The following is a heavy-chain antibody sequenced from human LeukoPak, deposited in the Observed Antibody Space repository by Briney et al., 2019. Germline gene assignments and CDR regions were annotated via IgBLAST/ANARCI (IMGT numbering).Heavy chain of an antibody. CDR3: ARGSVRGEFDP. J-gene: IGHJ5*02. V-gene: IGHV4-59*01. CDR2: IYYSGST. D-gene: IGHD3-10*01. Sequence: SETLSLTCTVSGGSISSYYWSWIRQPPGKGLEWIGYIYYSGSTNYNPSLKSRVTISVDTSKNQFSLKLSSVTAADTAVYYCARGSVRGEFDPWGQGTLVTVSS. CDR1: GGSISSYY.